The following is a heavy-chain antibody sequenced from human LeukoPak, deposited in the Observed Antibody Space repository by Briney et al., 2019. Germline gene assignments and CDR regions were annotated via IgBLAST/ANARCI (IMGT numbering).Heavy chain of an antibody. CDR1: GFTFSSYG. J-gene: IGHJ3*02. D-gene: IGHD3-3*01. CDR3: ASSSRGYDFWSGYLEALAPGAFDI. CDR2: ISSSGSTI. Sequence: TGGSLRLSCAASGFTFSSYGMHWVRQAPGKGLEWVSYISSSGSTIYYADSVKGRFTISRDNAKNSLYLQMNSLRAEDTAVYYCASSSRGYDFWSGYLEALAPGAFDIWGQGTMVTVSS. V-gene: IGHV3-48*04.